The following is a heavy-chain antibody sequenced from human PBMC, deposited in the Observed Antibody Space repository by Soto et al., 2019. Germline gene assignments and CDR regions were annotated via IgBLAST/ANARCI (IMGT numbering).Heavy chain of an antibody. CDR2: ISAYNGNT. CDR3: ARDRVYYYDSSGLEDWFDP. V-gene: IGHV1-18*04. CDR1: GYTFTSYG. D-gene: IGHD3-22*01. Sequence: ASVKVSCKASGYTFTSYGISWVRQAPGQGLEWMGWISAYNGNTNYAQKLQGRVTMTTDTSTSTAYMELRSLRSDDTAVYYCARDRVYYYDSSGLEDWFDPWGQGTLVTVSS. J-gene: IGHJ5*02.